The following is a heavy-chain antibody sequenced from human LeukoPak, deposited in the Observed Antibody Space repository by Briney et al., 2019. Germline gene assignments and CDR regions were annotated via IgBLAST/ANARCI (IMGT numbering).Heavy chain of an antibody. CDR2: IYHSGST. CDR1: GGSISSGGCY. V-gene: IGHV4-30-2*01. CDR3: AREGSSYYYYMDV. J-gene: IGHJ6*03. Sequence: SETLSFTCTVSGGSISSGGCYWSWIRQPPGKGLEWIGYIYHSGSTYYNPSLKSRVTISVDRSKNQFSLKLSSVTAADTAVYYCAREGSSYYYYMDVWGKGTTVTVSS. D-gene: IGHD6-6*01.